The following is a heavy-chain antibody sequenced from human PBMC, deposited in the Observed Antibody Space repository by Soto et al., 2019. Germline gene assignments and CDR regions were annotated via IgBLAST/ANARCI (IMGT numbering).Heavy chain of an antibody. CDR2: MNPRSGNT. D-gene: IGHD2-15*01. J-gene: IGHJ4*02. V-gene: IGHV1-8*01. Sequence: QVPLVQSGAEVKEPGSSVKVPCKASGYTFTSYDINWVRQVTGQGLEWLGWMNPRSGNTGYAQSFQGRVTMTRDTSMSTAYLQLTSLRSDDTGIYYCARKIPDTGGFDNWGQGVLVTVSS. CDR3: ARKIPDTGGFDN. CDR1: GYTFTSYD.